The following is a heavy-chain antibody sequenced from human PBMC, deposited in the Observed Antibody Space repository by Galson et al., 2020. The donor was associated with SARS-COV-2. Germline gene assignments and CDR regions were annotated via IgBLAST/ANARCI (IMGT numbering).Heavy chain of an antibody. Sequence: ASVKVSCKASGHRINAYYMHWVRQAPGHGLQWMGWINPNSDATNYAQRFQGRVTMTRDTSIRTVYMELNRLTSDDTGVYFCARENSSSARGYYYGLDVWGQGTTVIVSS. V-gene: IGHV1-2*02. J-gene: IGHJ6*02. CDR2: INPNSDAT. D-gene: IGHD3-22*01. CDR1: GHRINAYY. CDR3: ARENSSSARGYYYGLDV.